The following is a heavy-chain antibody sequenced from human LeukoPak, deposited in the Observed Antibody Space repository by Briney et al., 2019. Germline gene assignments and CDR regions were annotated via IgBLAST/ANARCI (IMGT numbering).Heavy chain of an antibody. CDR1: GDSVSNNIAT. CDR3: ARERDYEFDY. D-gene: IGHD3-16*01. V-gene: IGHV6-1*01. Sequence: SQTLSLTCAISGDSVSNNIATWNWIRQSPSRGLEWLGRTYYRSRWGNDYAISVKSRISINPDTSKNQFSLQLNSVTPEDTAVYYCARERDYEFDYWGQGTLVTVSS. CDR2: TYYRSRWGN. J-gene: IGHJ4*02.